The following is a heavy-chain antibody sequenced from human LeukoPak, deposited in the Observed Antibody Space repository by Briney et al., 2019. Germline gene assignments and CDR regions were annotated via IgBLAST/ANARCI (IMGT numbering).Heavy chain of an antibody. CDR1: GYSISSGYY. CDR3: ARHGNYYDTSQSDP. V-gene: IGHV4-38-2*01. CDR2: VYHSGST. Sequence: SSEILSLTCAVSGYSISSGYYWGWIRQPPGKGLEWIGSVYHSGSTYYNPSLKSRVTISVDTSKNQFSLKLSSVAAADTAVYYCARHGNYYDTSQSDPWGQGTLVTVSS. D-gene: IGHD3-22*01. J-gene: IGHJ5*02.